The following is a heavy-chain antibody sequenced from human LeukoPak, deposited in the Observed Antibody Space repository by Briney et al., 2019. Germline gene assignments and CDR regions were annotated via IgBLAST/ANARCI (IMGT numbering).Heavy chain of an antibody. Sequence: GGSLRLSCAASGFTFSSYSMNWVRQAPGKGLEWVSYISSSGSTIYYADSVKGRFTISRDNAKNSLYLQMNSLRAEDTAVYYCAREGGYSFYMDVWGKGTTVTVSS. CDR2: ISSSGSTI. CDR3: AREGGYSFYMDV. CDR1: GFTFSSYS. V-gene: IGHV3-48*04. D-gene: IGHD6-25*01. J-gene: IGHJ6*03.